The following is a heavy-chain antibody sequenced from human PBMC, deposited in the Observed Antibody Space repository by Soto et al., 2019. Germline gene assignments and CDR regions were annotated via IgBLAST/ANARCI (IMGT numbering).Heavy chain of an antibody. CDR3: ARDRITTRGDAFDL. V-gene: IGHV1-69*08. Sequence: QVQLVQSGAEVRKPGSSVKVSCKAPGGTFSTYIISWVRQAPGQGLEWMGRIIPIPDITNYAQKVQGRVTVTADRSTSTAYMELTSLKSEDTAVYYCARDRITTRGDAFDLWGQGTRVTVSS. CDR1: GGTFSTYI. D-gene: IGHD3-3*01. CDR2: IIPIPDIT. J-gene: IGHJ3*01.